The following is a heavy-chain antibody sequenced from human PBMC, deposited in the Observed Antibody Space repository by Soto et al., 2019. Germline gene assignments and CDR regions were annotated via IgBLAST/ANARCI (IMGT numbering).Heavy chain of an antibody. D-gene: IGHD3-10*01. V-gene: IGHV1-2*02. Sequence: QVQLVQSGAEVKKPGASVKVSCKASGYTFTDYYMHWVRQAPGQRREWMGWINPNSGTTNYAKKLQGGVTMTRDTSINTVYMEVSRLSSDDTAVYYCARVPRGVYYGMDVWGQGTMVTVSS. CDR2: INPNSGTT. J-gene: IGHJ6*02. CDR3: ARVPRGVYYGMDV. CDR1: GYTFTDYY.